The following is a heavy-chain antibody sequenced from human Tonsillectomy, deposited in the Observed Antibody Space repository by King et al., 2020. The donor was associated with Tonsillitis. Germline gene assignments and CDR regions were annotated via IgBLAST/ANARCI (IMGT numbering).Heavy chain of an antibody. Sequence: VQLQESGPGLVKPSETLSLTCTVSGGSISSYYWSWIRQPPGKGLEWIGYIYFSGNTNYNPSLKSRVTISVDTSTNQFSLKLTSVTAADTAVYYCARGIWWLRGGGNQLTFDYWGQGTLVTVSS. CDR1: GGSISSYY. D-gene: IGHD5-12*01. CDR3: ARGIWWLRGGGNQLTFDY. J-gene: IGHJ4*02. CDR2: IYFSGNT. V-gene: IGHV4-59*01.